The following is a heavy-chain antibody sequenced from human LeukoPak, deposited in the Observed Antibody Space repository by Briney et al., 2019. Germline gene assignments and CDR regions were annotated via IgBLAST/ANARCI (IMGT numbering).Heavy chain of an antibody. J-gene: IGHJ4*02. CDR2: INHSGST. D-gene: IGHD6-6*01. Sequence: ETLSLTCAVYGGSFSGYYWSWIRQPPGKGLEWIGEINHSGSTNYNPSLKSRVTISVDTSKNQFSLKLSSVTAADTAVYYCARVRSKGIAARPPLYYFDYWGQGTLVTVSS. V-gene: IGHV4-34*01. CDR3: ARVRSKGIAARPPLYYFDY. CDR1: GGSFSGYY.